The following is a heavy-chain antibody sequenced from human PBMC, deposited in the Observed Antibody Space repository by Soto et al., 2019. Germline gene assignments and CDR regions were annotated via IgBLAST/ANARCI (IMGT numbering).Heavy chain of an antibody. Sequence: QVQLVESGGGVVQPGRSLRLSCAASGFSFSSYGMHWVRQAPGKGLKWVAVISYDGSNKYYADSVKGRFTISRDNSKSTLYLQMNSLRAEDTAVYYCAKDVGFSHSWYLDYWGQGTLVTVSS. V-gene: IGHV3-30*18. CDR2: ISYDGSNK. J-gene: IGHJ4*02. CDR1: GFSFSSYG. D-gene: IGHD6-13*01. CDR3: AKDVGFSHSWYLDY.